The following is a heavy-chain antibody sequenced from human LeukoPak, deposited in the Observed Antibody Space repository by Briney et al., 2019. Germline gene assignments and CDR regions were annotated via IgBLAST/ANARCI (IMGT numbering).Heavy chain of an antibody. CDR3: ARARVTQDYYYYYMDV. CDR1: GYTFTSYY. V-gene: IGHV1-8*03. Sequence: ASVKVSCKASGYTFTSYYMHWVRQATGQGLEWMGWMNPNSGNTGYAQKFQGRVTITRNTSISTAYMELSSLRSEDTAVYYCARARVTQDYYYYYMDVWGKGTTVTVSS. J-gene: IGHJ6*03. CDR2: MNPNSGNT. D-gene: IGHD4-11*01.